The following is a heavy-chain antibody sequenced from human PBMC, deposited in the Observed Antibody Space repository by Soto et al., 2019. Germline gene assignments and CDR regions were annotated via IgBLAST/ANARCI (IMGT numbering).Heavy chain of an antibody. V-gene: IGHV3-23*01. CDR1: GFTFSSYA. J-gene: IGHJ3*02. D-gene: IGHD1-26*01. Sequence: RGSLRLSCAASGFTFSSYAMSWVRQAPGKGLEWVSAISGSGGSTYYADSVKGRFTISRDNSKNTLYLQMNSLRAEDTAVYYCAIEVGATGAFDIWGQGTMVTVSS. CDR2: ISGSGGST. CDR3: AIEVGATGAFDI.